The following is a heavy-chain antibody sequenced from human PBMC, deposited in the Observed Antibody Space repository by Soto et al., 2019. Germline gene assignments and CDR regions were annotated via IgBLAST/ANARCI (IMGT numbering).Heavy chain of an antibody. J-gene: IGHJ4*02. CDR2: INSDETIT. D-gene: IGHD2-21*02. CDR1: GFTFSNYW. V-gene: IGHV3-74*01. Sequence: VQLVASGGGLVQPGGSLRLSCAASGFTFSNYWMHWVRQRPGKGLVWVSRINSDETITSYADSVWGRFSISRDNAKNTLYLQMSSLRVEDTALYYCVCFECGRAAVVTAMEANGYWGQGTLVTVSS. CDR3: VCFECGRAAVVTAMEANGY.